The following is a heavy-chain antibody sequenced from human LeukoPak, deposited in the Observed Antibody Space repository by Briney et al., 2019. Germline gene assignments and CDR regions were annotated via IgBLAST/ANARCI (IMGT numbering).Heavy chain of an antibody. J-gene: IGHJ5*02. CDR2: IIPIFGTA. CDR3: ARFDSFGGSFDP. Sequence: ASVKVSCKASGGTFSSYAISWVRQAPGQGLEWVGRIIPIFGTANYAQKFQGRVTITTDESTSTAYMELSSLRSEGTAVYYCARFDSFGGSFDPWGQGTLVTVSS. CDR1: GGTFSSYA. D-gene: IGHD3-16*01. V-gene: IGHV1-69*05.